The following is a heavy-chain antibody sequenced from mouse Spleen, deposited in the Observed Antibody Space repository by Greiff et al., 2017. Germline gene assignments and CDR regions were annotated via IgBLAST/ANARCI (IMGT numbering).Heavy chain of an antibody. V-gene: IGHV5-6*01. J-gene: IGHJ2*01. CDR1: GFTFSSYG. CDR3: ARPLPSYYFDY. Sequence: EVMLVESGGDLVKPGGSLKLSCAASGFTFSSYGMSWVRQTPDKRLEWVATISSGGSYTYYPDSVKGRFTISRDNAKNTLYLQMSSLKSEDTAMYYCARPLPSYYFDYWGQGTTLTVSS. D-gene: IGHD1-2*01. CDR2: ISSGGSYT.